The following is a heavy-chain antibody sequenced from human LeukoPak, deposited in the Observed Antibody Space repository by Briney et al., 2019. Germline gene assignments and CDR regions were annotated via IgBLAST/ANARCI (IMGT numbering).Heavy chain of an antibody. Sequence: GSLRLSCAASGFTFSTYTMRWVRQAPGKGLEWVSAISTTSSYIYYADSVKGRFTISRDNAKNSLYLQMNSLRAEDTAVYYCARRYCSSTNCYAFDFWGQGTMVTVSS. D-gene: IGHD2-2*01. CDR2: ISTTSSYI. J-gene: IGHJ3*01. V-gene: IGHV3-21*04. CDR3: ARRYCSSTNCYAFDF. CDR1: GFTFSTYT.